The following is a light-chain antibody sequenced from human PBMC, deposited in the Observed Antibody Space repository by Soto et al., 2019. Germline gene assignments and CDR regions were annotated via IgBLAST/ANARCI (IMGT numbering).Light chain of an antibody. V-gene: IGKV1-5*01. CDR1: QSISSW. J-gene: IGKJ4*01. CDR3: QKYNSYPLT. CDR2: DAS. Sequence: DIQMTQSPSTLSASVGDRVTITCRASQSISSWLAWYQQKPGKAPKLLIYDASSLESGLPSRFRGSGSGTEINLTISSLQPDEFATYYCQKYNSYPLTFGGGTKVEIK.